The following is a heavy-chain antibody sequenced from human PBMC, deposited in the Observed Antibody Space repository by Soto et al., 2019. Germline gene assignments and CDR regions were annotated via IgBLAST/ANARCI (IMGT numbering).Heavy chain of an antibody. CDR1: GGSISSSSYY. Sequence: SSETLSLTCTASGGSISSSSYYWGWIRQPPGKGLEWIGSIYYSGSTYYNPSLKSRVTISVDTSKNQFSLKLSSVTAADTAVYYCARFLGGFDPWGQGTLVTVSS. D-gene: IGHD3-16*01. CDR3: ARFLGGFDP. CDR2: IYYSGST. V-gene: IGHV4-39*01. J-gene: IGHJ5*02.